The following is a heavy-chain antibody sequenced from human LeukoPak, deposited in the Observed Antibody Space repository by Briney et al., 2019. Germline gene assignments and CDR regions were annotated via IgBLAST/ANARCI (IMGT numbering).Heavy chain of an antibody. D-gene: IGHD3-22*01. CDR3: ARGSVYYYESSVYWTDVH. V-gene: IGHV3-64*01. J-gene: IGHJ4*02. CDR1: GFSFSSYS. CDR2: IDGSGDSSGYST. Sequence: GGSLRLSCAASGFSFSSYSMHWVRQAPGKGLEYVSAIDGSGDSSGYSTYYAKSVKGRFNISRDNSRNTLYLQMGSLRPEDTAIYYCARGSVYYYESSVYWTDVHWGQGPRVIFSS.